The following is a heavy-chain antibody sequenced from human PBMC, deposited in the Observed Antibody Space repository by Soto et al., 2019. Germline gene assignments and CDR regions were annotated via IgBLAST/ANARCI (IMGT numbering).Heavy chain of an antibody. J-gene: IGHJ6*02. V-gene: IGHV4-38-2*01. CDR1: GYSISSGYY. CDR2: IYHSGST. CDR3: ARAGDSSSWTRYYYYGMDV. D-gene: IGHD6-13*01. Sequence: SSETLSLTCAVSGYSISSGYYWGWIRQPPGKGLEWIGSIYHSGSTYYNPSLKSRVTISVDTSKNQFSLKLSSVTAADTAVYYCARAGDSSSWTRYYYYGMDVWGQGTTVTVSS.